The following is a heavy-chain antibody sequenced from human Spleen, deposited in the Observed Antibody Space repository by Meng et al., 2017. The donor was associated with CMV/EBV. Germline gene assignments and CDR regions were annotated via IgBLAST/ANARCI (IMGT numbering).Heavy chain of an antibody. D-gene: IGHD3-10*01. CDR3: ATIQGHYDPGSGHRGL. V-gene: IGHV3-21*01. CDR1: GFAFNTYT. CDR2: ITKSSTYI. Sequence: GESLKISCAASGFAFNTYTMNWVRQSPGKGLEWVSAITKSSTYIYYEDLVRGRFTISRDNAKNSLYLQMNSLRAEHAAIYYCATIQGHYDPGSGHRGLWGQGTLVTVSS. J-gene: IGHJ4*02.